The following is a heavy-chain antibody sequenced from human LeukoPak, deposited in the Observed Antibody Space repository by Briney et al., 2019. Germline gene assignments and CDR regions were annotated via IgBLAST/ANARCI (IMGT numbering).Heavy chain of an antibody. CDR2: IYYSGST. J-gene: IGHJ5*02. V-gene: IGHV4-59*01. CDR1: GCSISSYC. D-gene: IGHD2-2*01. Sequence: SETLSLTCTVSGCSISSYCWSWIRQPPGKGLEWIGYIYYSGSTNYNPSLKSRVTISVDTSKNQFSLKLSSVTAADTAVYYCARGYCSSTSCYRWFDPWGQGTLVTVSS. CDR3: ARGYCSSTSCYRWFDP.